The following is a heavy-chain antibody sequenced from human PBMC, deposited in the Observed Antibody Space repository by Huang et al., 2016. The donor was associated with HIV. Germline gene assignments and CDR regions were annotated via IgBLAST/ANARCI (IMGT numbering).Heavy chain of an antibody. D-gene: IGHD4-4*01. CDR3: TREFTTSVQFFDL. CDR2: ISYNGGKK. V-gene: IGHV3-30*04. CDR1: GFTFRTYT. J-gene: IGHJ4*02. Sequence: QVKLVESGGGVVQPGISLRLSCAASGFTFRTYTFPWVRQAPGKGLECVAGISYNGGKKFYADAVKGRFTISRDNSKNTVYLEVSSPRPEDSAVYYCTREFTTSVQFFDLWGQGTLVTVSS.